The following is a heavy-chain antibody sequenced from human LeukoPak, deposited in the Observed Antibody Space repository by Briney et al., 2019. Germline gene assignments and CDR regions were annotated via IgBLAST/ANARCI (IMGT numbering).Heavy chain of an antibody. CDR3: AKSTAVAGTFDY. J-gene: IGHJ4*02. D-gene: IGHD6-19*01. Sequence: GGSLRLSCAASGFTFSSYAMSWVRQAPGKGLEWVSAISGSGGSTYYADSVKGRFTISRDNSKNTLYLQMNSLRAEDTAVYHCAKSTAVAGTFDYWGQGTLVTVSS. V-gene: IGHV3-23*01. CDR1: GFTFSSYA. CDR2: ISGSGGST.